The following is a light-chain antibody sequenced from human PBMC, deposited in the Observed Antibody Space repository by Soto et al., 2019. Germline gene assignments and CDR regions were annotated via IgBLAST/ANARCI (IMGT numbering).Light chain of an antibody. V-gene: IGLV2-8*01. CDR1: SSDVGGYNF. Sequence: QSVLTQPPSASGSPGQSVTISCTGTSSDVGGYNFVSWYQQHPGKAPKLIIYEVTKRPSGVPDRFSCSKSGNTASLTVSGLQYGCDADYYCSSDSGTNNYGLGTGTKVT. CDR2: EVT. CDR3: SSDSGTNNYG. J-gene: IGLJ1*01.